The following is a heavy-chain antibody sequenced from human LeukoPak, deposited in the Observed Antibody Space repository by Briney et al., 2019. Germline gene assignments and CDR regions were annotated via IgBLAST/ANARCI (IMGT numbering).Heavy chain of an antibody. J-gene: IGHJ4*02. Sequence: SGGSLRLSCAASGFTFSTYGMNWVRQAPGKGLEWVSGISGSGGSTYYADSVKGRFTISRDNSKNTLYLQMNSLRAEDTAVYYCAKLVVTTNWGQGTLVTVSS. V-gene: IGHV3-23*01. D-gene: IGHD2-21*02. CDR2: ISGSGGST. CDR3: AKLVVTTN. CDR1: GFTFSTYG.